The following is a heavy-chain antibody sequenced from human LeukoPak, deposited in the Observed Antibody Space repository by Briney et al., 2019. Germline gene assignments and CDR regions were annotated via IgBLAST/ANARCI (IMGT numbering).Heavy chain of an antibody. J-gene: IGHJ4*02. V-gene: IGHV4-39*01. CDR2: IYYSGST. D-gene: IGHD3-16*01. Sequence: PSETLSLTCTVSGGSISGSSYYWGWLRQPPGKRLEWIGSIYYSGSTYYNPSLKSRVTISVDTSKNQFSLKLSSVTAADTAVYYCARGDYFDYWGQGTLVSVSS. CDR3: ARGDYFDY. CDR1: GGSISGSSYY.